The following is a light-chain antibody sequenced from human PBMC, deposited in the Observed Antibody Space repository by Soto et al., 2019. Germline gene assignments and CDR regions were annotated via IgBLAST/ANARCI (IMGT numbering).Light chain of an antibody. CDR1: HDIDNF. Sequence: DIRMTQSPSSLSASIGDRVSIACRASHDIDNFLNLYQQKAGQAPKLLIYGASNLERGVPSRFSGTGSGTDFTLTITSLQPEDVATYYCQQYDSIPVFTFGPGT. CDR3: QQYDSIPVFT. V-gene: IGKV1-33*01. CDR2: GAS. J-gene: IGKJ3*01.